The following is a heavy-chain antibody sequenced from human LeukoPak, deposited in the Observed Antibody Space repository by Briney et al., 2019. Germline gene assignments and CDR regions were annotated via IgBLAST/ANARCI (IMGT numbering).Heavy chain of an antibody. CDR3: AKVISGYSADDWFRGYYFDY. J-gene: IGHJ4*02. CDR2: IRGNSDST. CDR1: GFTFGIYA. D-gene: IGHD5-12*01. Sequence: PGGALRLSCAASGFTFGIYAVSWVRQAPGRGLEWVSVIRGNSDSTHYAYSVKGRFTISRDNSKNTLYLQMNSLRAEDTAIYYCAKVISGYSADDWFRGYYFDYWGQGTLVTVSP. V-gene: IGHV3-23*01.